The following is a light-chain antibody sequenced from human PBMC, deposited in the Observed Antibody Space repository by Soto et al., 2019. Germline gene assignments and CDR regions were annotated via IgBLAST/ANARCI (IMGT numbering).Light chain of an antibody. J-gene: IGLJ3*02. CDR1: SSNIGAGYD. CDR2: GKN. Sequence: QSALTQPPSVSGAPGQRVTISCTGSSSNIGAGYDVHWYQQLPGTAPKLLIFGKNDRPSGVPDRFSGSKSGASASLAIAGLQAEDEADYYCQSFDSSRGGVFGGGTKVTVL. V-gene: IGLV1-40*01. CDR3: QSFDSSRGGV.